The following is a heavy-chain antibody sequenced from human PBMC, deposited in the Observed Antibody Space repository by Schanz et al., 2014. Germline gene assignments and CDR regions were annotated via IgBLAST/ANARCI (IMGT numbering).Heavy chain of an antibody. CDR3: ARDRGAGWLQNLGDFDY. CDR2: IASGGSHT. CDR1: GITFSDYA. D-gene: IGHD5-12*01. J-gene: IGHJ4*02. Sequence: EVQLLESGGALEQPGGSLRLSCAASGITFSDYAMSWVRQAPGKGLEWVSTIASGGSHTFYADSVTGRFTISGDNSKNTLFLQMNSLRVEDTAVYYCARDRGAGWLQNLGDFDYWGQGTLVTVSS. V-gene: IGHV3-23*01.